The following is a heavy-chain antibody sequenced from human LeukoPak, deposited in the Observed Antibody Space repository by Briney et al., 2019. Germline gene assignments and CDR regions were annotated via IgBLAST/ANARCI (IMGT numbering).Heavy chain of an antibody. D-gene: IGHD4-17*01. V-gene: IGHV4-59*08. CDR3: VRHKYGDGAAY. CDR2: IYYSGNT. Sequence: SQTLSLTCTVSGDSLSGYYWGWIRQPPGKGLDWIGWIYYSGNTKYNPSLQSRVIISLDTSKNQFSLRLSSVTAADTAAYYCVRHKYGDGAAYWGQGTLVTVSS. J-gene: IGHJ4*02. CDR1: GDSLSGYY.